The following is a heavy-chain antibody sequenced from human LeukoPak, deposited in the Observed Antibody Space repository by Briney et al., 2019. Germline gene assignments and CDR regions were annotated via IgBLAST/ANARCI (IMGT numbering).Heavy chain of an antibody. Sequence: ASVKVSCKASGYTFTSYGISWVRQAPGQGLEWMGWISAYNGNTDYAQKLQGRVTMTTDTSTSTAYMELRSLRSDDTAVYYCARRTVGASALDYWGQGTLVTVSS. D-gene: IGHD1-26*01. V-gene: IGHV1-18*01. CDR2: ISAYNGNT. J-gene: IGHJ4*02. CDR3: ARRTVGASALDY. CDR1: GYTFTSYG.